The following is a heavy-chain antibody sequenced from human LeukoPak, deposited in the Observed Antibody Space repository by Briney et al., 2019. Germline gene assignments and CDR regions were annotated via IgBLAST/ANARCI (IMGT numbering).Heavy chain of an antibody. CDR1: GFTFSGSA. V-gene: IGHV3-73*01. J-gene: IGHJ4*02. D-gene: IGHD6-19*01. Sequence: SGRSLRLSCAASGFTFSGSAMHWVRQASGKGLEWVGLIRSSTNNYATAYAASVRGRFTISRDASKDTTYLQMNSLKTEDPAVYYCTGGSGWYSPDYWGQGTLVTVSS. CDR2: IRSSTNNYAT. CDR3: TGGSGWYSPDY.